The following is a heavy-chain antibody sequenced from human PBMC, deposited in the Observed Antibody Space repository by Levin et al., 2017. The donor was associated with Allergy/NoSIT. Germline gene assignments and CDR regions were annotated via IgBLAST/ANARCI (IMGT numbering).Heavy chain of an antibody. D-gene: IGHD3-10*01. Sequence: SETLSLTCTVSGVSISSGNYYWAWIRQPPGTGLEWIASIYDSGTSYYMPSLQSRVTISLEVSKNQFSLRLRSVTATDPSIYFCASRPLQSPGYLDFWGQGTLVRVSS. CDR1: GVSISSGNYY. V-gene: IGHV4-39*01. CDR3: ASRPLQSPGYLDF. CDR2: IYDSGTS. J-gene: IGHJ4*02.